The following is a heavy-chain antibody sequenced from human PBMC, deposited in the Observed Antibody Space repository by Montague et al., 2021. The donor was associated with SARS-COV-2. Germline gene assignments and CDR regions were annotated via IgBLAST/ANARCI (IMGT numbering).Heavy chain of an antibody. CDR1: GGSISSGSYY. Sequence: TLSPTCTVSGGSISSGSYYWSWIRQPAGKGLEWIGRIYTSGSTNYNPSLKSRVTISVDTSKNQFSLKLSSVTAADTAVYYCARGGGLTIFGVVIISDYFDYWGQGTLVTVSS. D-gene: IGHD3-3*01. J-gene: IGHJ4*02. V-gene: IGHV4-61*02. CDR2: IYTSGST. CDR3: ARGGGLTIFGVVIISDYFDY.